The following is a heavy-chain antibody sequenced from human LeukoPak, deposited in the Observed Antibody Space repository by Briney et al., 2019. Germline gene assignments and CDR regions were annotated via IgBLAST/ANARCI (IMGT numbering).Heavy chain of an antibody. V-gene: IGHV3-53*01. J-gene: IGHJ4*02. CDR3: AREVVRGVIDY. CDR2: IYSGGST. CDR1: GFTVSSNY. D-gene: IGHD3-10*01. Sequence: GGSLRLSCAPSGFTVSSNYMSWVRQAPGKGLEWVSVIYSGGSTYYADSVKGRFTISRDNSKNTLYLQMNSLRAEDTAVYYCAREVVRGVIDYWGQGTLVTVSS.